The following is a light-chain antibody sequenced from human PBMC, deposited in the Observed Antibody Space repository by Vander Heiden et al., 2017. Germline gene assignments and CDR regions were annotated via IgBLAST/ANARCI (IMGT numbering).Light chain of an antibody. CDR2: DES. CDR1: QDISNY. V-gene: IGKV1-33*01. Sequence: DIQMTQSPSSLSASVGDRVTITCQASQDISNYLNWYQQKPGKAPKLLIYDESNLETGVPSRFSGSGSGTDFTFTISSLQPEDIATYYCQQDDNLFTFGHGTKVDIK. CDR3: QQDDNLFT. J-gene: IGKJ3*01.